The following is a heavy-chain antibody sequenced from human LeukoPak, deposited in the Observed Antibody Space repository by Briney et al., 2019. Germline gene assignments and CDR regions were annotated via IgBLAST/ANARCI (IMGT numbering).Heavy chain of an antibody. CDR1: GGSISSGGYY. V-gene: IGHV4-31*03. CDR2: IYYSGST. D-gene: IGHD4-17*01. CDR3: ANSPWDYGEHDGAFDI. Sequence: SETLSLTCTVSGGSISSGGYYWSWIRQHPGKGLEWIGYIYYSGSTYYNPSLKSRVTISVDTSKNQFSLKLSSVTAADTAVYYCANSPWDYGEHDGAFDIWGQGTMVTVSS. J-gene: IGHJ3*02.